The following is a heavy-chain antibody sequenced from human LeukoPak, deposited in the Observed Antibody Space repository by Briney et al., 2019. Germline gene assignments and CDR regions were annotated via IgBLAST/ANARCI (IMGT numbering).Heavy chain of an antibody. J-gene: IGHJ6*02. D-gene: IGHD6-13*01. CDR2: ISYDGSNK. Sequence: GGSLRLSCAASGFTFSSYGMHWVRQAPGKGLEWVGVISYDGSNKYYADSVKGRFPISRDNSKNTLYLQMNSRRAEDTAAYSCAEDPGDYSSSWSSRGYYYYYGMDVWGQGTTVTVSS. CDR3: AEDPGDYSSSWSSRGYYYYYGMDV. CDR1: GFTFSSYG. V-gene: IGHV3-30*18.